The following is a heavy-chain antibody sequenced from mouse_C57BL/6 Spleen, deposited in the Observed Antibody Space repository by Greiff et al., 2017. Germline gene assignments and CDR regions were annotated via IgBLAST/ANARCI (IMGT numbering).Heavy chain of an antibody. Sequence: VQLQQSGPELVRPGASVKLSCTASGFNITDYYMHWVKQRPEQGLEWIGRIYPENGGTRYNPKFQGKATLTADTSSNTDYMELSSLTSDDTAVDYSTAYYYSNHYWYAMDYWGQGTSVTVSS. CDR2: IYPENGGT. D-gene: IGHD2-5*01. V-gene: IGHV14-1*01. CDR1: GFNITDYY. CDR3: TAYYYSNHYWYAMDY. J-gene: IGHJ4*01.